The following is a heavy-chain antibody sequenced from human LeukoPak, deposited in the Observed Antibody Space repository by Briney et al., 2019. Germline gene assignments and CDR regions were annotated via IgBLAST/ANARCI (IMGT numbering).Heavy chain of an antibody. CDR1: GYTFTSYG. CDR3: ALDDRGSYSFDY. J-gene: IGHJ4*02. D-gene: IGHD1-26*01. Sequence: ASVKVSCKASGYTFTSYGISWVRQAPGQGLEWMGWISAYNGKTNYAQKLQGRVTMTTDTSTSTAYMELRSLRSDDTAVYYCALDDRGSYSFDYWGQGTLVTVSS. CDR2: ISAYNGKT. V-gene: IGHV1-18*01.